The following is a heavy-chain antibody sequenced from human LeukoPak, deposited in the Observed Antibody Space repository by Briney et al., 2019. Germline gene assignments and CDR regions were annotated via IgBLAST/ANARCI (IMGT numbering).Heavy chain of an antibody. D-gene: IGHD3-22*01. J-gene: IGHJ6*03. Sequence: GGSLRLSCAASGFTFKTYVLTWVRQAPGKGLEWVSSIGGLGTTTFYADSVKGRFTISRDNSKNTLYLQMDSLRAEDTAVCYCARALDYYDSSGESYYYYYMDVWGKGTTVTVSS. CDR2: IGGLGTTT. CDR1: GFTFKTYV. CDR3: ARALDYYDSSGESYYYYYMDV. V-gene: IGHV3-23*01.